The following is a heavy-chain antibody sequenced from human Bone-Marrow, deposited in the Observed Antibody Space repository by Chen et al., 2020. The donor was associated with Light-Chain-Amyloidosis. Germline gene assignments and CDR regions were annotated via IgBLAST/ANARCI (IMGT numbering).Heavy chain of an antibody. CDR1: GGSFTSGYY. Sequence: QVRLQQWGAGLLKPSETLSLTCAVYGGSFTSGYYWAWIRQPPGQGLEWIGSVYDTGSAYYSPCLKSRVTMSWDTSRNQFSLSLSSVTAADTAIYFCARDTHYDFQNGPLSWFDPWGRGALVTVSS. J-gene: IGHJ5*02. D-gene: IGHD3-3*01. V-gene: IGHV4-34*02. CDR3: ARDTHYDFQNGPLSWFDP. CDR2: VYDTGSA.